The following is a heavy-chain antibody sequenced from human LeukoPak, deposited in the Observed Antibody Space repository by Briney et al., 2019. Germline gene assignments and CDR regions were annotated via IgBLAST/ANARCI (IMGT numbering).Heavy chain of an antibody. CDR2: ISGSGGST. D-gene: IGHD3-9*01. Sequence: GGSLRLSCAASGFTFSNYALSWVRQAPGKGLEWVSDISGSGGSTYYADSVKGRFTISRDNAKNTLYLQMNSLRAEDTAVYYCARAGRGLRYFDWLTYDYWGQGTLVTVSS. V-gene: IGHV3-23*01. CDR1: GFTFSNYA. CDR3: ARAGRGLRYFDWLTYDY. J-gene: IGHJ4*02.